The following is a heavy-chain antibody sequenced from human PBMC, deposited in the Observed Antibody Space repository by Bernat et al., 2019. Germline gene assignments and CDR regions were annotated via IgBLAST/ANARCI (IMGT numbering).Heavy chain of an antibody. CDR2: IWYDGSNK. Sequence: QVQLVESGGGLVKPGRSLRLSCAASGFTFSSYGMHWVRQAPGKGLEWVAVIWYDGSNKYYADSVKGRFTISRDNSKNTLYLQMNSLRAEDTAVYYCARGRSRVVVAPPLDYWGQGTLVTVSS. CDR1: GFTFSSYG. J-gene: IGHJ4*02. D-gene: IGHD2-15*01. CDR3: ARGRSRVVVAPPLDY. V-gene: IGHV3-33*01.